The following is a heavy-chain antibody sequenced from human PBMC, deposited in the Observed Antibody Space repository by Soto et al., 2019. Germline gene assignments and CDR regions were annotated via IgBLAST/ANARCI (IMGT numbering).Heavy chain of an antibody. CDR1: GGSISSYY. CDR3: ARDRRLGYYDGFDY. V-gene: IGHV4-59*01. J-gene: IGHJ4*02. CDR2: IYYSGST. D-gene: IGHD3-22*01. Sequence: TLSLTCTVSGGSISSYYWSWIRQPPGKGLEWIGYIYYSGSTNYNPSLKSRVTISVDTSKNQFSLKLSSVTAADTAVYYCARDRRLGYYDGFDYWGQGTLVTAPQ.